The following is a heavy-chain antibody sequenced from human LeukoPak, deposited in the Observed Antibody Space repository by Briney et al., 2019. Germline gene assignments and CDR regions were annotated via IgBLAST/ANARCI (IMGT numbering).Heavy chain of an antibody. CDR2: MNPNSGNT. CDR1: GYTFTSYD. J-gene: IGHJ3*02. D-gene: IGHD3-22*01. V-gene: IGHV1-8*01. CDR3: AVYDSSGYYYSNDAFEI. Sequence: ASVKVSCKASGYTFTSYDINWVRQATGQGLEWMGWMNPNSGNTGYAQKFQGRVTMTRNTTISTAYMELSSLRSEDTAVYYCAVYDSSGYYYSNDAFEIWGQGTMVTVSS.